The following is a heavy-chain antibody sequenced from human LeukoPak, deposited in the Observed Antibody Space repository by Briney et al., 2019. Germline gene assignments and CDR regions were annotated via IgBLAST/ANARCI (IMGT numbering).Heavy chain of an antibody. V-gene: IGHV3-23*01. J-gene: IGHJ4*02. D-gene: IGHD5-18*01. CDR1: GFTFSSYA. Sequence: GGSLRLSCAASGFTFSSYAMSWVRQAPGKGLEWVSGVSGGGGSTYYADSAKGRCTISRDNSKNTLYLQMNSLRAEDTAVYYCAKGSGQIQLWSNFDSWGQGTLVTVSS. CDR2: VSGGGGST. CDR3: AKGSGQIQLWSNFDS.